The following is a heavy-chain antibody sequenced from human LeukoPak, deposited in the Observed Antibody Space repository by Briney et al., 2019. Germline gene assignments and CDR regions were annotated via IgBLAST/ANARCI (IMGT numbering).Heavy chain of an antibody. D-gene: IGHD3-3*01. CDR1: GFTFSSYA. CDR2: ISGSGGST. V-gene: IGHV3-23*01. CDR3: ASTDFWSGYYYFDY. Sequence: GGSLRLSCAASGFTFSSYAMSWVRQAPGKGLEWVSAISGSGGSTYYADSVKGRFTISRDNSKNTLYLQMDSLRAEDTAVYYCASTDFWSGYYYFDYWGQGTLVTVSS. J-gene: IGHJ4*02.